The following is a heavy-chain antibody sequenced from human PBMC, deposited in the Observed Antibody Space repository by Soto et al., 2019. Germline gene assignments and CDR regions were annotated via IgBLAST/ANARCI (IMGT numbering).Heavy chain of an antibody. CDR3: ARSSTSANYFDY. D-gene: IGHD2-2*01. CDR2: IYYSGST. CDR1: GGSISSGGYY. J-gene: IGHJ4*02. Sequence: QVQLQESGPGLVKPSQTLSLTCTVSGGSISSGGYYWSLIRQHPGKGLEWIGYIYYSGSTYYNPSLKSRVTISVDTSKNQFSLKLNSVTAADTAVYYCARSSTSANYFDYWGQGTLVTVSS. V-gene: IGHV4-31*03.